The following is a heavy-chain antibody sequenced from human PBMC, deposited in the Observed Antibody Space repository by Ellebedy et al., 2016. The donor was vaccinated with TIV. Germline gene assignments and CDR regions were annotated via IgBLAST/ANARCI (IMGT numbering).Heavy chain of an antibody. CDR3: VKDSYPDYSGWGPGVPIDT. Sequence: PGGSLRLSCVTSGFTFSDFGIHWVRQAPGKGLEWVAVISYDGLNKFYAESVKGRFTISRDNSRKTVFLQMDSLRPEDTALYYCVKDSYPDYSGWGPGVPIDTWGQGTLVIVSS. J-gene: IGHJ5*02. V-gene: IGHV3-30*18. CDR1: GFTFSDFG. D-gene: IGHD6-19*01. CDR2: ISYDGLNK.